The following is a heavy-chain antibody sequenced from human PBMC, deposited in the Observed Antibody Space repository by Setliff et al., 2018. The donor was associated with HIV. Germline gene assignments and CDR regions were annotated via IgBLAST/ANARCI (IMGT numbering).Heavy chain of an antibody. V-gene: IGHV4-38-2*01. CDR1: GYAISAGYF. CDR2: VYHGGIT. Sequence: SETLSLTCAVSGYAISAGYFWGWIRQPPGGGLEWIATVYHGGITYFNPSLQSRVTISVDPSKNQFSLKLSSVTAADTAVYYCARGLEAYSGYGIDYWGQGTLVTVSS. J-gene: IGHJ4*02. D-gene: IGHD5-12*01. CDR3: ARGLEAYSGYGIDY.